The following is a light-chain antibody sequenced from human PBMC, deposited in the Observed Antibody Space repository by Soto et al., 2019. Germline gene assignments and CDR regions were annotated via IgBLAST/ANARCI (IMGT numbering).Light chain of an antibody. V-gene: IGKV3-15*01. J-gene: IGKJ4*01. CDR1: QSVSSN. Sequence: EIVMTQSPATLSVSPGERATLSCRASQSVSSNLAWYQQKPGQAPRLLIYGASTRATGIPARFIGSGSGTEFTLTISSLQSEDVAVYYCQQYNNWLRGLTFGGGTKVEIK. CDR2: GAS. CDR3: QQYNNWLRGLT.